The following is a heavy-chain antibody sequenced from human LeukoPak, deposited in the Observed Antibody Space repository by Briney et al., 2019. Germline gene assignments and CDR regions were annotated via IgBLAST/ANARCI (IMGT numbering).Heavy chain of an antibody. CDR2: IYYSGST. CDR1: GFTFSSYS. V-gene: IGHV4-59*08. CDR3: ARLTVWSYSSSWDTQGVSGMDV. J-gene: IGHJ6*02. Sequence: GSLRLSCAASGFTFSSYSMNWVRQAPGKGLEWIGYIYYSGSTNYNPSLKSRVTISVDTSKNQFSLKLSSVTAADTAVYCCARLTVWSYSSSWDTQGVSGMDVWGQGTTVTVSS. D-gene: IGHD6-13*01.